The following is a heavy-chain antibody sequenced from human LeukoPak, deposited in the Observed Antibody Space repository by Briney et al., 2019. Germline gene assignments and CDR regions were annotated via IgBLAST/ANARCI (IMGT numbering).Heavy chain of an antibody. V-gene: IGHV3-7*01. CDR1: GSTFSSYA. J-gene: IGHJ4*02. D-gene: IGHD5-18*01. CDR2: IKQDGSDK. CDR3: ARGASVNGYSYGYVDY. Sequence: PGGSLRLSCAASGSTFSSYAMHWVRQAPGKGLEWVANIKQDGSDKYYVDSVKGRFTISRDNAKNSLYLQMNSLRAEDTAVYYCARGASVNGYSYGYVDYWGQGTLVTVSS.